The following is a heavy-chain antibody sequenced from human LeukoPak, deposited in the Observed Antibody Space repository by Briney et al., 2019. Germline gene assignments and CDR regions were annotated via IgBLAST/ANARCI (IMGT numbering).Heavy chain of an antibody. D-gene: IGHD6-19*01. J-gene: IGHJ4*01. CDR3: ARHVMYSSGPDY. CDR2: IYYSGNT. Sequence: SETLSLTCIVSGGSISDSANYYWGWIRQPPGKGLEWIANIYYSGNTYYNPYLKSRVTMSVDTSKNQFSLKLSSVTAADTAVYYCARHVMYSSGPDYWGQEPWSPSPQ. V-gene: IGHV4-39*01. CDR1: GGSISDSANYY.